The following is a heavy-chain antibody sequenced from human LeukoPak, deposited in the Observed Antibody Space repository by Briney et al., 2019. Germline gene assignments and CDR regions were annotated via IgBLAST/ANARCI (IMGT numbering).Heavy chain of an antibody. Sequence: GGSLRLSCAASGFSFNDCAMNWVRQAPGKGLEWVAVISNDGTTYYIDSVKGRFTISRDNSKNTLYLQMNGLRAEDTAVYFCAKRVINNPFDNWGQGTLVTVSS. J-gene: IGHJ4*02. CDR1: GFSFNDCA. CDR3: AKRVINNPFDN. V-gene: IGHV3-23*01. CDR2: ISNDGTT. D-gene: IGHD2/OR15-2a*01.